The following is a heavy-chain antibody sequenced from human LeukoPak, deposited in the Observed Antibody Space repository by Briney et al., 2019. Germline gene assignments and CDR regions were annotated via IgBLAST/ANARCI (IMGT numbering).Heavy chain of an antibody. D-gene: IGHD6-25*01. CDR1: GFTFSDYG. Sequence: GGSLRLSCAASGFTFSDYGMHWVRQAPGEGLEWVAVIWHDGSEKYYGDSVKGRFTISRDDSKNTLHLQMNDLRPEDTGLYYCAKDEGGAARGDHWGQGTLVTVSS. J-gene: IGHJ4*02. V-gene: IGHV3-30*02. CDR3: AKDEGGAARGDH. CDR2: IWHDGSEK.